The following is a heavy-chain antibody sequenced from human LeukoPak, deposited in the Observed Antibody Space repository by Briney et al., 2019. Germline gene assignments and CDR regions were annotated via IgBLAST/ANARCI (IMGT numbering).Heavy chain of an antibody. CDR2: INWNGGNT. D-gene: IGHD4-17*01. J-gene: IGHJ4*02. Sequence: AGGSLRLSCAASGFTFDDFGMSWVRHGPGKGLEWVSGINWNGGNTTYADSVKGRFTISRDNAKNSLYLQMNSLRAEDTALFYCARESTGYFDYWGQGILVTVSS. CDR1: GFTFDDFG. V-gene: IGHV3-20*04. CDR3: ARESTGYFDY.